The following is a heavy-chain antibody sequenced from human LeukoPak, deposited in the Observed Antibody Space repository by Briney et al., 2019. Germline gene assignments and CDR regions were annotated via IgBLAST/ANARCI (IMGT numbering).Heavy chain of an antibody. CDR2: IDHSGST. V-gene: IGHV4-34*01. J-gene: IGHJ3*01. D-gene: IGHD3-9*01. CDR3: ARGRRPQGRYFDWLSDTFDL. Sequence: PGGSLRLSCAASGFTFSSYWMSWVRQAPGKGLEWIGEIDHSGSTNYNPSLKSRLTISVDTSKNQFSLKLSSVTAADTAVYYRARGRRPQGRYFDWLSDTFDLWGQGTMVTVSS. CDR1: GFTFSSYW.